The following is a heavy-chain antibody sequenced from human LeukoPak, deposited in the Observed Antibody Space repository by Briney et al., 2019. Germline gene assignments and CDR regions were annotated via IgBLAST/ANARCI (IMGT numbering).Heavy chain of an antibody. CDR1: GFTFSSYN. Sequence: GGSLRLSCAASGFTFSSYNMHWVRQAPGKGLDWVAIISDDGSNKYYADSVQGRVTISRDNSKNTLYLQVSSLRDEDTAVYYCAKDSGVIAGHWYFDLWGRGTLVSVSS. CDR2: ISDDGSNK. D-gene: IGHD3-10*01. J-gene: IGHJ2*01. V-gene: IGHV3-30*18. CDR3: AKDSGVIAGHWYFDL.